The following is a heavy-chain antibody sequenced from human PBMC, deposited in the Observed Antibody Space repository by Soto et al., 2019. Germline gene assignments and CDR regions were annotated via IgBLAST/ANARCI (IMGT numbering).Heavy chain of an antibody. CDR1: GGSISNGASY. V-gene: IGHV4-31*03. CDR2: IHYSGST. D-gene: IGHD3-10*01. Sequence: QVQLQESGPGLVKPSQTLSLTCTVSGGSISNGASYWTRIRQHPGKGLEWIGYIHYSGSTYYNPYLRCRVVISVDSSKNQFPLRLISVTAADAALFSCKREVCRGDGCSIGYWGQGSLVRVSS. CDR3: KREVCRGDGCSIGY. J-gene: IGHJ4*02.